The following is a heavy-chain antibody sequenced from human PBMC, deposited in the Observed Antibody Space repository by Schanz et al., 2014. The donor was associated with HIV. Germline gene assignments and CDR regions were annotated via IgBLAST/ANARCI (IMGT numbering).Heavy chain of an antibody. CDR2: ISSSSSHP. J-gene: IGHJ4*02. D-gene: IGHD1-1*01. CDR1: GFTFSNYA. Sequence: VQLVESGGGVVQPGRSLRLSCAVSGFTFSNYAMHWVRQAPGKGLEWVSSISSSSSHPYYADYVQGRFTISRNNAQNSVFLQLNSLRAEDTGVYFCARDGYNSLSRKNYYFDSWGPGTLVTVSS. V-gene: IGHV3-21*01. CDR3: ARDGYNSLSRKNYYFDS.